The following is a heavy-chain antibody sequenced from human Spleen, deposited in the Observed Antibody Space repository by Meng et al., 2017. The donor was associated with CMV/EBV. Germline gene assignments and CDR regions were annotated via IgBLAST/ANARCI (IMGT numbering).Heavy chain of an antibody. V-gene: IGHV3-30*04. D-gene: IGHD5-18*01. J-gene: IGHJ6*02. CDR3: ARSRYSYGRYYYYGMDV. Sequence: GESLKISCAASGFTFSRYTIHWVRQAPGKGLEWVALISYDGSNQYYGDSVKGRFTISRDNSKNTLYLQMNSLRGEDTAVYYCARSRYSYGRYYYYGMDVWGQGTTVTVSS. CDR2: ISYDGSNQ. CDR1: GFTFSRYT.